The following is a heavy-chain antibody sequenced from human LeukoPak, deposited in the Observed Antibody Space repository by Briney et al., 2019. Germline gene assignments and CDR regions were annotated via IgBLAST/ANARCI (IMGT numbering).Heavy chain of an antibody. CDR3: ASTHLGYCSSVSCQNDY. Sequence: PSETLSLTCTVSGASISSGDYHWNWIRQPPGKGLEWIGFIHDSGSTYYNPSLKSRVSISRDMSKNQLSLMLSSVTAADTAVYYCASTHLGYCSSVSCQNDYWGQGTLVTVSS. CDR2: IHDSGST. CDR1: GASISSGDYH. J-gene: IGHJ4*02. V-gene: IGHV4-30-4*01. D-gene: IGHD2-15*01.